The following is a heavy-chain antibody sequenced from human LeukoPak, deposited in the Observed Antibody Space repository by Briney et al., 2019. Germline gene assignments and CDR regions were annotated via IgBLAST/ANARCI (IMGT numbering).Heavy chain of an antibody. CDR1: GFTFSSYW. CDR3: ARGYYDILTGYYRSFYGMDV. CDR2: IEQDGSEK. V-gene: IGHV3-7*01. J-gene: IGHJ6*02. Sequence: GGSLRLSCAASGFTFSSYWMSWVRQAPGKGLEWVANIEQDGSEKYYVDSVKGRFTISRDNAKNSLYLQMNSLRAEDTAVYYCARGYYDILTGYYRSFYGMDVWGQGTTVTVSS. D-gene: IGHD3-9*01.